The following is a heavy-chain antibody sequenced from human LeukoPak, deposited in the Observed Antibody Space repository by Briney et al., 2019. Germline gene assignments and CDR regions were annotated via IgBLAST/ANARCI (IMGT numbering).Heavy chain of an antibody. V-gene: IGHV4-34*01. Sequence: SQALSLTCAVYGGSLSGYFWSWIRQPPGKGLEWIGEINHIGSTNYNPSRKSRVTISVDTSKNQFSLKLSSVTAADTAVYYCARVTHLVPHAFDIWGQGTMVTASS. J-gene: IGHJ3*02. CDR3: ARVTHLVPHAFDI. CDR2: INHIGST. CDR1: GGSLSGYF. D-gene: IGHD6-6*01.